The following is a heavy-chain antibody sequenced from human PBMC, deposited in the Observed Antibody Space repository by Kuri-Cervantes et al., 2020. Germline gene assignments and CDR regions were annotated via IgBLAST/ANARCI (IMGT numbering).Heavy chain of an antibody. D-gene: IGHD3-10*01. V-gene: IGHV1-46*01. CDR2: INPSGGST. CDR3: ARDPPIYGSGSQYGMDV. J-gene: IGHJ6*02. Sequence: ASVKVSCKASGYTFTSYDINWVRQATGQGLEWMGIINPSGGSTSYAQKFQGRVTMTRDTSTSTVYMELSSLRSEDTAVYYCARDPPIYGSGSQYGMDVWGQGTTVTVSS. CDR1: GYTFTSYD.